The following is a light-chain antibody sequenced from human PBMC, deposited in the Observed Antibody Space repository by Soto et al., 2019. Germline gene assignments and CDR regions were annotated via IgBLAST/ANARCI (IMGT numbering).Light chain of an antibody. CDR1: SSDVGGYNY. CDR2: EVS. Sequence: QSALTQPPSASGSPGQSVTISCTGMSSDVGGYNYVSWYQQHPGKAPKLMIYEVSKRPSGVPDRFSGSKSGNTASLTVSGLQAEDEADYYCSSYAGANPVVFGGGTQLTVL. CDR3: SSYAGANPVV. V-gene: IGLV2-8*01. J-gene: IGLJ2*01.